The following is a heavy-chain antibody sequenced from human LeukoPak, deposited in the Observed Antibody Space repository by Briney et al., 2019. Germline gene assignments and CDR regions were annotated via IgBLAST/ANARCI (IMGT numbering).Heavy chain of an antibody. V-gene: IGHV4-59*01. D-gene: IGHD6-19*01. CDR1: GGSISSYY. CDR2: IYYSGST. J-gene: IGHJ4*02. Sequence: PSETLSLTCTVSGGSISSYYWSWIRQPPGKGLEWIGYIYYSGSTNYNPSLKSRVTISVDTSKNQFSLKLSSVTAADTAVYYCARGGEAVAGFDYWGQGTLVTVSS. CDR3: ARGGEAVAGFDY.